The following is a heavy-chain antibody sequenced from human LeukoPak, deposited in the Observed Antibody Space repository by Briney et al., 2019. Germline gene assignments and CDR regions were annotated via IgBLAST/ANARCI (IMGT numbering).Heavy chain of an antibody. CDR1: GGSISSYY. Sequence: SETLSLTCTVSGGSISSYYWSWIRQPAGKGLEWIGRIYTSGSTNYNPSLKSRVTMSVDTSKNQFSLKLSSVTAADTAVYYCARDTLLYCSSTSCHTFDYWGQGTLVTVSS. V-gene: IGHV4-4*07. CDR2: IYTSGST. CDR3: ARDTLLYCSSTSCHTFDY. J-gene: IGHJ4*02. D-gene: IGHD2-2*01.